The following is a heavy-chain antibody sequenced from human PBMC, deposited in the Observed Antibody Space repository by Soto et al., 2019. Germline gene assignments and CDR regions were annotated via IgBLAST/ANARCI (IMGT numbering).Heavy chain of an antibody. CDR2: IIPIFGTA. J-gene: IGHJ4*02. Sequence: ASVKVSCKASGGTFSSYAISWVRQAPGQGLEWMGGIIPIFGTANYAQKFQGRATITADESTSTAYMELSSLRSEDTAVYYCARDSSGYSSSQRVGYDYWGQGTLVTVSS. CDR3: ARDSSGYSSSQRVGYDY. CDR1: GGTFSSYA. V-gene: IGHV1-69*13. D-gene: IGHD3-22*01.